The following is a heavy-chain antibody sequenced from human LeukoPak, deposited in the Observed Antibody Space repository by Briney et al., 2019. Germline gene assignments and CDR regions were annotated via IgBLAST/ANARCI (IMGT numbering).Heavy chain of an antibody. J-gene: IGHJ3*02. D-gene: IGHD5-12*01. CDR1: GFTFSSYG. V-gene: IGHV3-74*01. CDR3: ARDYLCAFDI. CDR2: INTDGSST. Sequence: PEGSLRLSCAASGFTFSSYGMHWVRQGPGKGLVWVSRINTDGSSTSNADSVKGRFTISRDNAKNTLYLQMNSLRAEDTAVYYCARDYLCAFDIWGQGTMVTVSS.